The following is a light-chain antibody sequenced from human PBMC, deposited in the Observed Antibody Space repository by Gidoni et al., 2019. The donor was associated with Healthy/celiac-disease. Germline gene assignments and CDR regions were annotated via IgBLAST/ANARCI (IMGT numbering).Light chain of an antibody. CDR2: DSS. V-gene: IGKV3-11*01. J-gene: IGKJ2*01. CDR3: QQRSNWPLYT. CDR1: QSVSSY. Sequence: ELVLTQSQATLSLSPGERATLTCRASQSVSSYLAWYQQKPGQAPRLLIYDSSNRATGIPARFSGSGSGTDFTLTISSLEPEDFAVYYCQQRSNWPLYTFGQGTKLEIK.